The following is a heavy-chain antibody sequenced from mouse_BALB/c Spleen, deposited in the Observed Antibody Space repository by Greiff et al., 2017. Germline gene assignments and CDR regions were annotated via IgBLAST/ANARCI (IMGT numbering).Heavy chain of an antibody. CDR1: GYSFTGYT. CDR2: INPYNGGT. Sequence: EVKLMESGPELVKPGASMKISCKASGYSFTGYTMNWVKQSHGKNLEWIGLINPYNGGTSYNQKFKGKATLTVDKSSSTAYMELLSLTSEDSAVYYCARWDYRYDGRFDDWGQGTTLTVSS. J-gene: IGHJ2*01. D-gene: IGHD2-14*01. CDR3: ARWDYRYDGRFDD. V-gene: IGHV1-18*01.